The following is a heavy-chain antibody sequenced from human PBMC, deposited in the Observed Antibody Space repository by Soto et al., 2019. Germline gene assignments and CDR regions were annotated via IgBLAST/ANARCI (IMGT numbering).Heavy chain of an antibody. D-gene: IGHD3-3*02. CDR3: SWHLVYNFHY. CDR2: IHGYNGDT. J-gene: IGHJ4*02. CDR1: GYTFTSYG. Sequence: QIQLVQSGGEVREPGASVKVSCKSSGYTFTSYGVSWVRQAPGQGLEWMGWIHGYNGDTQYAQKFQGRLSVTTDTSTDTAYMELRRVRYDEKAVYSCSWHLVYNFHYWGQGTLVTASS. V-gene: IGHV1-18*04.